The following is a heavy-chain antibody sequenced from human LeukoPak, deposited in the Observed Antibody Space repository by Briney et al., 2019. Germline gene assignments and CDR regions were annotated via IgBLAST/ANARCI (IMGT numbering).Heavy chain of an antibody. Sequence: PGGSRRLSCVASGFTFSTYVMGWVRQVPGKGLDWVSSVSESGVGTYYADSVKGRFTISRDNSKNTLYLQMNSLRAEDTAVYYCAKDMITFGGVIVVIDYWGQGTLVTVSS. CDR1: GFTFSTYV. J-gene: IGHJ4*02. CDR3: AKDMITFGGVIVVIDY. CDR2: VSESGVGT. V-gene: IGHV3-23*01. D-gene: IGHD3-16*02.